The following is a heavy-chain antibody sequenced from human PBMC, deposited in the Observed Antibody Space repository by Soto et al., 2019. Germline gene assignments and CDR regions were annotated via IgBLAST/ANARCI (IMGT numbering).Heavy chain of an antibody. J-gene: IGHJ4*02. CDR2: IYYSGST. CDR1: GGSISSGDYY. Sequence: SETLSLTCTVSGGSISSGDYYWSWIRQPPGEGLEWIGYIYYSGSTYYNPSLKSRVTISVDTSKNQFSLKLSSVTAEDTAVYYCARDAGRGYFDYWGQGTLVTAPQ. V-gene: IGHV4-30-4*01. CDR3: ARDAGRGYFDY.